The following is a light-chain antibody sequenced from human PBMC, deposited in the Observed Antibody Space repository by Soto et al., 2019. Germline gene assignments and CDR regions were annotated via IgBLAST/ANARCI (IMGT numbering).Light chain of an antibody. CDR1: SSDVGGYNY. CDR3: SSYTSISTLDVV. J-gene: IGLJ2*01. Sequence: QSALTQPASVSGSPEQSITISCTGTSSDVGGYNYVSWYQQHPGKAPKLMIYDVSNRPSGVSNRFSGSKSGNTASLTISGLQAEDEADYYCSSYTSISTLDVVFGGGTKLTVL. CDR2: DVS. V-gene: IGLV2-14*01.